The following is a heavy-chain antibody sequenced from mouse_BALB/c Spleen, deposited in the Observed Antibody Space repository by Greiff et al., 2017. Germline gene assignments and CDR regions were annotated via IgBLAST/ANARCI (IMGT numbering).Heavy chain of an antibody. V-gene: IGHV2-9*02. Sequence: VMLVESGPGLVAPSQSLSITCTVSGFSLTSYGVHWVRQPPGKGLEWLGVIWAGGSTNYNSALMSRLSISKDNSKSQVFLKMNSLQTDDTAMYYCARDGKARGYAMDYWGQGTSVTVSS. CDR3: ARDGKARGYAMDY. CDR1: GFSLTSYG. D-gene: IGHD3-1*01. CDR2: IWAGGST. J-gene: IGHJ4*01.